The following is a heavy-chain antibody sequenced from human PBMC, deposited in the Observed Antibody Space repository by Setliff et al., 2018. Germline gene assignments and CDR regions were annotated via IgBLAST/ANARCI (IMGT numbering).Heavy chain of an antibody. CDR1: DDSFTSSRYY. J-gene: IGHJ4*02. CDR2: IYTSGGT. V-gene: IGHV4-61*05. Sequence: PSETLSLTCTVSDDSFTSSRYYWTWIRQPPGKGLEWIGYIYTSGGTNYNPSLKSRVTISVDMSKNQFSLKLSSVIAADTAVYYCARGVSSVSWTPRYWGRGILVTVS. D-gene: IGHD6-19*01. CDR3: ARGVSSVSWTPRY.